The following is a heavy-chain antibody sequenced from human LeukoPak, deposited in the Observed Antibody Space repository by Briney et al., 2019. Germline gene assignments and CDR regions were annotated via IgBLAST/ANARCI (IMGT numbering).Heavy chain of an antibody. Sequence: SDTLSLTCAVSGYSISSGYYWGWIRQPPGKGLEWIGSIYHSGSTYYNPSLKSRVTISVDTSKNPFSLKLSSVTAADTAFYFRQKTAYDILTGYYTPLYFDYWGQGTLVTVSS. CDR3: QKTAYDILTGYYTPLYFDY. CDR1: GYSISSGYY. V-gene: IGHV4-38-2*01. J-gene: IGHJ4*02. D-gene: IGHD3-9*01. CDR2: IYHSGST.